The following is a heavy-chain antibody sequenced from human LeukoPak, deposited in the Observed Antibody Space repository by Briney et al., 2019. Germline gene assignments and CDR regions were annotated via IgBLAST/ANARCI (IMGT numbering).Heavy chain of an antibody. V-gene: IGHV3-21*04. J-gene: IGHJ4*02. Sequence: GGSLRPSCAASGFTFSSYSMNWVRQAPGKGLEWVSSISTSSSYIYYADSVKGRFTISRDNSKNTLYLQMNSLRAEDTAVYYCARRAGGYSHPYDYWGQGILVTVSS. CDR1: GFTFSSYS. D-gene: IGHD4-23*01. CDR3: ARRAGGYSHPYDY. CDR2: ISTSSSYI.